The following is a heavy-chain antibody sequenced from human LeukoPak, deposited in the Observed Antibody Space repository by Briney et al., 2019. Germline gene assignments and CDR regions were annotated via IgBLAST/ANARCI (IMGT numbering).Heavy chain of an antibody. CDR1: GYSISSGNY. CDR2: IYHSGST. CDR3: ARVVVVPAQYMDV. J-gene: IGHJ6*03. V-gene: IGHV4-38-2*01. D-gene: IGHD2-2*01. Sequence: SETLSLTCAVSGYSISSGNYWGWIRQPPGKGLEWIGSIYHSGSTYYNPSLKSRVTISVDTSKNQFSLKLSSVTAADTAVYYCARVVVVPAQYMDVWGKGTTVTVSS.